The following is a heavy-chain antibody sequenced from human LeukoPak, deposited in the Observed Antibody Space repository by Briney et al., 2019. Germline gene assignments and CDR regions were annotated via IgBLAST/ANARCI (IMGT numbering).Heavy chain of an antibody. CDR3: ATTVVVPAAIFWFDP. CDR2: INPNSGGT. J-gene: IGHJ5*02. V-gene: IGHV1-2*02. Sequence: ASVKVSCKASGYTFTGYYMHWVRQAPGQGLEWMGWINPNSGGTNYAQKFQGRVTMTRDTSISTAYMELSRPRSDDTAVYYCATTVVVPAAIFWFDPWGQGTLVTVSS. D-gene: IGHD2-2*01. CDR1: GYTFTGYY.